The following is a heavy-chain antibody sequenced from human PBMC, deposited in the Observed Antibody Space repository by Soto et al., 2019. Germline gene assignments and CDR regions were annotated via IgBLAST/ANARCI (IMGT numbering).Heavy chain of an antibody. Sequence: ASVKVSCKASGYTFTSYDINWVRQATGQGLEWMGWMNPNSGNTGYAQKFQGRVTMTRNTSISTAYMELSSLRSEDTAVYYCARVMGGTYYYYGMDVWGQGTTVTVSS. CDR1: GYTFTSYD. CDR3: ARVMGGTYYYYGMDV. J-gene: IGHJ6*02. CDR2: MNPNSGNT. V-gene: IGHV1-8*01. D-gene: IGHD3-16*01.